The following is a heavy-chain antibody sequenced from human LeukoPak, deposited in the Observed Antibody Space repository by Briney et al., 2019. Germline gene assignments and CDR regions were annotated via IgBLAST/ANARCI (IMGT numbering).Heavy chain of an antibody. V-gene: IGHV4-30-2*01. CDR2: IYDRGPA. CDR3: ARSRQASGLFNS. J-gene: IGHJ5*01. D-gene: IGHD3-10*01. Sequence: SETLSLTCTVSGYAITSGGFSWNWIRQPPGKGLEWIGCIYDRGPAYYNPSLKSRSTISVDRPKNQFFLNVTSLTAADTAVYYCARSRQASGLFNSWGQGTLVVVSS. CDR1: GYAITSGGFS.